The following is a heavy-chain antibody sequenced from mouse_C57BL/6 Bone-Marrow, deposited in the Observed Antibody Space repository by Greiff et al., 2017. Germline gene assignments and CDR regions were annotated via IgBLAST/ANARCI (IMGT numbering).Heavy chain of an antibody. J-gene: IGHJ4*01. V-gene: IGHV5-4*01. CDR2: ISDGGSYT. Sequence: EVHLVESGGGLVKPGGSLQLSCAASGFTFSSYAMSWVRQTPEKRLEWVATISDGGSYTYYPDNVKGRFTISRDNSKNNLYLQMSHLKSEDTAMYYCARHGLYAMDYWGQGTSVTVSS. CDR3: ARHGLYAMDY. CDR1: GFTFSSYA. D-gene: IGHD1-2*01.